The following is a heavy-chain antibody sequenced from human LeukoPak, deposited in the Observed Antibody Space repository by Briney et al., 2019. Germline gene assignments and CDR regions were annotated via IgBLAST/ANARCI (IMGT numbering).Heavy chain of an antibody. Sequence: PGASLKVSCKASGYTFTTYHMNWVRQPPGQGLEWMGTISRSAGNTNYAQSFRGRVTMTRDTSTSTVYMELTSLTSEDTAVYYCVREASRGYFDYWGQGTQVTVSS. V-gene: IGHV1-46*01. CDR2: ISRSAGNT. CDR3: VREASRGYFDY. J-gene: IGHJ4*02. D-gene: IGHD3-10*01. CDR1: GYTFTTYH.